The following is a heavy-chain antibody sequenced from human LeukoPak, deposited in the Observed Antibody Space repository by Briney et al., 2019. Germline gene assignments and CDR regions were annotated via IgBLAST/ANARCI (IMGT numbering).Heavy chain of an antibody. V-gene: IGHV1-2*02. D-gene: IGHD5-24*01. CDR3: ARRYGRWLQLQHFQH. CDR1: GYTFTGYY. CDR2: INPNSGGT. Sequence: ASVKVSCKASGYTFTGYYMHWVRQAPGQGLEWMGWINPNSGGTNYAQKFQGRVTMTRDTSISTAYMELSRLRSDDTAVYYCARRYGRWLQLQHFQHWGQGTLVTVSS. J-gene: IGHJ1*01.